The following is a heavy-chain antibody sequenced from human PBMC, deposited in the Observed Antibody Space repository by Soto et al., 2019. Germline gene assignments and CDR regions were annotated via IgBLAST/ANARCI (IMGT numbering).Heavy chain of an antibody. V-gene: IGHV1-69*01. J-gene: IGHJ6*02. CDR3: ARGRGLLWFVESRYYYGMDV. D-gene: IGHD3-10*01. Sequence: QVQLVQSGAEVKKPGSSVKVSCKASGGTFSSYAISWVRQAPGQGLEWMGGIIPIFGTANYAQKFQGRVTITADESTSTAYMELSSLRSEDTAVYYCARGRGLLWFVESRYYYGMDVWGQGTTVTVSS. CDR2: IIPIFGTA. CDR1: GGTFSSYA.